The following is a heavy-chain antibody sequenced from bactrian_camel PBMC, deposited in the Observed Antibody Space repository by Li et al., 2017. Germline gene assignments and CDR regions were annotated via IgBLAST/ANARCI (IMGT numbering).Heavy chain of an antibody. CDR2: TSPGGVRT. CDR3: AAPYYTDYRRYNY. D-gene: IGHD4*01. V-gene: IGHV3S31*01. J-gene: IGHJ4*01. CDR1: GFTVSAYA. Sequence: VQLVESGGGLVQPGKSLTLSCTASGFTVSAYAMSWVRQAPGTEREGVARTSPGGVRTLYADSVKGRFTISRDNAKNTLYLQMNSLKTEDTAVYYCAAPYYTDYRRYNYWGQGTQVTVS.